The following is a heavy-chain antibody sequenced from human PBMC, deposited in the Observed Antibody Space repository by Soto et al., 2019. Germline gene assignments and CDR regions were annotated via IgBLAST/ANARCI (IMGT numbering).Heavy chain of an antibody. D-gene: IGHD3-22*01. CDR3: ARALTYYYDIDY. CDR2: INSDGSRT. CDR1: GFTFSDYW. Sequence: PGGSLRLSCAASGFTFSDYWMHWVRQAPGKGLVWVSRINSDGSRTTYADSVKGRFTISRDNAKNMLHLQMNSLRAEDTAVYYCARALTYYYDIDYWGQGTLVTVSS. V-gene: IGHV3-74*01. J-gene: IGHJ4*02.